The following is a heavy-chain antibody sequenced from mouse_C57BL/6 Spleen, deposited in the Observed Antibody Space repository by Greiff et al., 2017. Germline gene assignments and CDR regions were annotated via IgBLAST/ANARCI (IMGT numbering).Heavy chain of an antibody. V-gene: IGHV1-52*01. CDR2: IDPSDSET. CDR1: GYTFTSYW. J-gene: IGHJ2*01. D-gene: IGHD3-1*01. CDR3: ARGGTFDY. Sequence: QVQLKQPGAELVRPGSSVKLSCKASGYTFTSYWMHWVKQRPIQGLEWIGNIDPSDSETHYNQKFKDKATLTEDNSSSTAYMQLSSLTSEDSAVYYCARGGTFDYWGQGTTLTVSS.